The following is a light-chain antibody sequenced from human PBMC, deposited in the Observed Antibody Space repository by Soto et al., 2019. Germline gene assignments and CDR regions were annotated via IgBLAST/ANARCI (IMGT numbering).Light chain of an antibody. CDR1: SSDVGSYNL. CDR3: CSYAGSSNL. CDR2: EGS. Sequence: QSALTQPASVSGSPGQSITISCTGTSSDVGSYNLVSWYQQHPGKAPKLMIYEGSKRPSGVSNRFSGSKSGNTASLTISGLQAEDEADYYCCSYAGSSNLFGGGTKETVL. V-gene: IGLV2-23*01. J-gene: IGLJ2*01.